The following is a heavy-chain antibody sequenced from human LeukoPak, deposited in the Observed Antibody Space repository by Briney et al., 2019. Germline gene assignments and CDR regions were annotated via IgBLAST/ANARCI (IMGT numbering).Heavy chain of an antibody. J-gene: IGHJ6*02. Sequence: ASVKVSCKASGYTFTSYDINWVRQATGQGLEWMGWMNPNSGNTGYAQKFQGRVTMTRNTSISTAYMELSSLRSEDTAVYYCARSYYDFWSGYWSRVSTYGMDVWGQGTTVTVSS. CDR2: MNPNSGNT. V-gene: IGHV1-8*01. CDR3: ARSYYDFWSGYWSRVSTYGMDV. CDR1: GYTFTSYD. D-gene: IGHD3-3*01.